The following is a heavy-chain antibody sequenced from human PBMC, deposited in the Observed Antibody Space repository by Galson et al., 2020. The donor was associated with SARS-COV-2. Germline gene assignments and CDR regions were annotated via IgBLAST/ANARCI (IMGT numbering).Heavy chain of an antibody. J-gene: IGHJ4*02. D-gene: IGHD2-15*01. CDR2: IYYSGSTNSGST. Sequence: SETLSLTCTVSGGSISSYYWSWIRQPPGKGLEWIGYIYYSGSTNSGSTNYNPSLKSRVTISIDTSKNQFSLNLSSVTAADTAMYYCARVGGGRRYFDCWGQGTLVTVSS. V-gene: IGHV4-59*01. CDR1: GGSISSYY. CDR3: ARVGGGRRYFDC.